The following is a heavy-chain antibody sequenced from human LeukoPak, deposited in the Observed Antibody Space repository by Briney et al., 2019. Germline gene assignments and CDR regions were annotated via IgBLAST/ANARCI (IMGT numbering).Heavy chain of an antibody. CDR1: GYTFSSYA. Sequence: GASVKVSCKASGYTFSSYAMHWVRQAPGQRLEWMGWINAGHGNTKYSQKFQGRVTITRDTSASTAYMELSSLRSEDTAVYYCAVGYCSGGSCYSGFDYWGQGTLVTVSS. D-gene: IGHD2-15*01. V-gene: IGHV1-3*01. CDR2: INAGHGNT. J-gene: IGHJ4*02. CDR3: AVGYCSGGSCYSGFDY.